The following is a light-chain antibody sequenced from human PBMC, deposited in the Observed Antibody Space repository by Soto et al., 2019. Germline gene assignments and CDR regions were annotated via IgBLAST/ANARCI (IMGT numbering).Light chain of an antibody. CDR1: QSIRSY. V-gene: IGKV1-39*01. Sequence: DIQMTQSPSSLSASVGDRVTITCRASQSIRSYLNWYQQKPGKAPHLLIHAASSLQSGVPSRFSGGGYGTDFTLTISSLEPEDFAIYYCQQRNYWQVTFGQGTRLEIK. J-gene: IGKJ5*01. CDR3: QQRNYWQVT. CDR2: AAS.